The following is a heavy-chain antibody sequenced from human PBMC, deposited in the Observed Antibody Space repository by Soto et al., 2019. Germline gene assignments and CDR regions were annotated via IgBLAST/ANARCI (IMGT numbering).Heavy chain of an antibody. D-gene: IGHD2-8*01. V-gene: IGHV1-2*04. CDR1: GYSFTDYH. CDR3: ARGDSTDCSNGVCSFFYNHDMDV. Sequence: QVQLVQSGAEVKKPGASVKVSCKASGYSFTDYHIHWVRQAPGQGLEWLGRINPKSGGTSTAQKVQGWVTMTTDTSIITASMELTRLTSDDTAIYYCARGDSTDCSNGVCSFFYNHDMDVWGQGTTVTVSS. CDR2: INPKSGGT. J-gene: IGHJ6*02.